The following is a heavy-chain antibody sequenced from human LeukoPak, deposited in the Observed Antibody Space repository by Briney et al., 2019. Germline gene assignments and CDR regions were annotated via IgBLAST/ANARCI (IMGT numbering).Heavy chain of an antibody. CDR3: ATGSGYYYDH. CDR1: GFTFDDYG. D-gene: IGHD3-22*01. Sequence: PGGSLRLSCAVSGFTFDDYGMTWVRQAPGKGLEWVSTINWNGDSTGYVDSVKGRFTVSRDNSKNTLYLQMSSLRAEDTAVYYCATGSGYYYDHWGQGTLVTVSS. CDR2: INWNGDST. J-gene: IGHJ4*02. V-gene: IGHV3-20*04.